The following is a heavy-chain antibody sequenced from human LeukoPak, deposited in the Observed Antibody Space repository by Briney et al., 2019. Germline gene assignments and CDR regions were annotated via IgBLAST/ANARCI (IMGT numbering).Heavy chain of an antibody. Sequence: QPGRSLRLSCAASGFTFSSYGMHWVRQAPGKGLEWVAVISYDGSNKYYADSVKGRFTISRDNSKNTLYLQMNSLRAEDTAVYYCAKDEGSSGDFDYFDYWGQGTLVTVSS. CDR1: GFTFSSYG. CDR3: AKDEGSSGDFDYFDY. V-gene: IGHV3-30*18. D-gene: IGHD3-22*01. J-gene: IGHJ4*02. CDR2: ISYDGSNK.